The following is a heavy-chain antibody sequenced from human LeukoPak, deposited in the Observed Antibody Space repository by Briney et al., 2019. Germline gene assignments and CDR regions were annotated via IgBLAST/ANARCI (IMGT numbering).Heavy chain of an antibody. D-gene: IGHD2-15*01. CDR1: GGSISSYY. CDR2: INHSGST. V-gene: IGHV4-34*01. CDR3: AGGKFRRQLLPRTGSRYYYYSVDD. J-gene: IGHJ6*03. Sequence: SETLSLTCTVSGGSISSYYWSWIRQPPGKGLEWIGEINHSGSTNYNPSLKSRVTILVDTSKNQFSLKLSSVTAADTAVYYCAGGKFRRQLLPRTGSRYYYYSVDDWGKGPRFTVSS.